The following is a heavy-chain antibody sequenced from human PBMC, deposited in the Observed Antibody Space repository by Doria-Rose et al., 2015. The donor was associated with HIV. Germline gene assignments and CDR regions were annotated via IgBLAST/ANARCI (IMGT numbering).Heavy chain of an antibody. J-gene: IGHJ6*03. Sequence: EQLLESGPGLVKPSQTLSLTCTVTGGSISSGGYYWSWIRQHPGKGLEWIGHIYNSGTTYYNPSLKSRLTMSVDTSKNQFSLKLSSVTAADTAVYYCARGRGYYDSNGLGDMDVWGKGTTVTVSS. CDR1: GGSISSGGYY. CDR2: IYNSGTT. V-gene: IGHV4-31*03. D-gene: IGHD3-22*01. CDR3: ARGRGYYDSNGLGDMDV.